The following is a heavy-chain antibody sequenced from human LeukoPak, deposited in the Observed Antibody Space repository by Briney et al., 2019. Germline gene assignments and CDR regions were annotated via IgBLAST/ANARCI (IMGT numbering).Heavy chain of an antibody. CDR2: IKQDGSEK. V-gene: IGHV3-7*01. D-gene: IGHD1-14*01. CDR3: ARNQRRLDY. Sequence: GGSLRLSCAASGFTFSNYWMTWVRQAPGKGLELVANIKQDGSEKYYVDSVKGRFTISRDNAKNSLYLQMNSLRAEDTAVYYCARNQRRLDYWGQGTLVAVSS. CDR1: GFTFSNYW. J-gene: IGHJ4*02.